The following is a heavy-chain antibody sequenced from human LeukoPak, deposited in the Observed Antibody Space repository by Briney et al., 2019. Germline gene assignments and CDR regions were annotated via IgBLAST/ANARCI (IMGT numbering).Heavy chain of an antibody. CDR3: ARGVSYYDSSGYYNEYFQH. D-gene: IGHD3-22*01. Sequence: PSETLTLTCTVSGGSISSYYWSWIRQPPGKGLEWIGYIYYSGSTNYNPSLKSRVTISVDTSKNQFSLKLSSVTAADTAVYYCARGVSYYDSSGYYNEYFQHWGQGTLVTVSS. CDR2: IYYSGST. J-gene: IGHJ1*01. CDR1: GGSISSYY. V-gene: IGHV4-59*08.